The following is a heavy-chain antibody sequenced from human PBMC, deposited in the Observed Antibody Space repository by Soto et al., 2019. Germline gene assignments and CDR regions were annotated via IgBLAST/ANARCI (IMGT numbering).Heavy chain of an antibody. CDR1: GFTFSDYY. J-gene: IGHJ4*02. V-gene: IGHV3-11*01. CDR2: ISSSGSTI. Sequence: LRLSCAASGFTFSDYYMSWIRQAPGKGLEWVSYISSSGSTIYYAGSVKGRFTISRDNAKNSLYLQMNSLRAEDTAVYYCASNDDYGDPWFDYWGQGTLVTVSS. CDR3: ASNDDYGDPWFDY. D-gene: IGHD4-17*01.